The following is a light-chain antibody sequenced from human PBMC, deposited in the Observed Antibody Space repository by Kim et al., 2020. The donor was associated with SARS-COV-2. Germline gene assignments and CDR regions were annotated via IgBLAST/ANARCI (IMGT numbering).Light chain of an antibody. CDR3: NSRDKSGDHLV. V-gene: IGLV3-19*01. CDR2: GKN. CDR1: SLNTYY. Sequence: SSELTLDPAVSVALGQTVTSTCQGDSLNTYYASWYQQKPGQTHKLVIYGKNNRPSGIPDRFSGSSSGNTASLTVPGAQAVYEGDYYCNSRDKSGDHLVFGGWTKLTVL. J-gene: IGLJ2*01.